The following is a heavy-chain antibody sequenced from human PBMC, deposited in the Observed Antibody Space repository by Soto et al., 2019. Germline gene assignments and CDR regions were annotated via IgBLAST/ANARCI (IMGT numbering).Heavy chain of an antibody. Sequence: ASVKVSCKASGYTFTSYYMHWVRQAPGQGLEWMGIINPSGGSTSYAQKFQGRVTMTRDTSTSTVYMELSSLRSEDTAVYYCATDRDRISTSCYLLDYWGQGTLVTVSS. CDR2: INPSGGST. CDR3: ATDRDRISTSCYLLDY. CDR1: GYTFTSYY. J-gene: IGHJ4*02. D-gene: IGHD2-2*01. V-gene: IGHV1-46*01.